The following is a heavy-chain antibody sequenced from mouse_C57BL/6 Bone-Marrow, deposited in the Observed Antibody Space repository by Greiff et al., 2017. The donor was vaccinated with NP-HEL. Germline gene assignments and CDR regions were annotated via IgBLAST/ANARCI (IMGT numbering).Heavy chain of an antibody. CDR1: GFNIKDDY. CDR3: TTGLIYYDYDGFDY. CDR2: IDPENGDT. J-gene: IGHJ2*01. Sequence: EVQLQQSGAELVRPGASVKLSCTASGFNIKDDYMHWVKQRPEQGLEWIGWIDPENGDTEYASKFQGKATITADTSSNTAYLQLSSLTSEDTAVYYCTTGLIYYDYDGFDYWGQGTTLTVSS. D-gene: IGHD2-4*01. V-gene: IGHV14-4*01.